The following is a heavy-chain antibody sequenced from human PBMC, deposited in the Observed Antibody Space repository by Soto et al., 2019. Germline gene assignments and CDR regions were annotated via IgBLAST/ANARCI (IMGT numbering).Heavy chain of an antibody. D-gene: IGHD3-10*01. CDR1: VCTFHSSG. J-gene: IGHJ4*02. V-gene: IGHV1-69*06. CDR3: ARVRGNRGVIPSLFGL. CDR2: IIPLYGTV. Sequence: QAHLGQSGAEVKKPGPSVTVSCKDSVCTFHSSGISWVRQAPGQGLDWMGLIIPLYGTVNDAQKFQGRVSITGDKSTSTAYMELNSLRSDDTAVYYCARVRGNRGVIPSLFGLWGKGTQVTVSS.